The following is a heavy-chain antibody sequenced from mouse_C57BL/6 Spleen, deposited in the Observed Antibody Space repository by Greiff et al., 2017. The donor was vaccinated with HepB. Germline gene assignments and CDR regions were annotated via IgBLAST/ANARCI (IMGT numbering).Heavy chain of an antibody. CDR3: ARGDYDYDEGFAY. D-gene: IGHD2-4*01. V-gene: IGHV1-82*01. Sequence: VKLLESGPELVKPGASVKISCKASGYAFSSSWMNWVKQRPGKGLEWIGRIYPGDGDTNYNGKFKGKATLTADKSSSTAYMQLSSLTSEDSAVYFCARGDYDYDEGFAYWGQGTLVTVSA. CDR2: IYPGDGDT. J-gene: IGHJ3*01. CDR1: GYAFSSSW.